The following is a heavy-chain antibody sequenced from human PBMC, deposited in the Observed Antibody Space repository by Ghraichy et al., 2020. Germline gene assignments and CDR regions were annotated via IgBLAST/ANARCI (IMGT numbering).Heavy chain of an antibody. D-gene: IGHD5-18*01. CDR1: GYTFTSYG. Sequence: ASVKVSCKASGYTFTSYGISWVRQAPGQGLEWMGWISAYNGNTNYSQKLQGRVTMNTDTSTSTAYMELRSLGSDDTAVYYCARIRRGTSMVFDYWGQGTLVTVSA. J-gene: IGHJ4*02. CDR2: ISAYNGNT. CDR3: ARIRRGTSMVFDY. V-gene: IGHV1-18*01.